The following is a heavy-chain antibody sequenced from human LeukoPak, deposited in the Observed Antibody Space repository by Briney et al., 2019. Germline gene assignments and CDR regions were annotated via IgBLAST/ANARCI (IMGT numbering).Heavy chain of an antibody. CDR1: GYTFTSYD. J-gene: IGHJ4*02. CDR2: MNPNSGNT. CDR3: ASGLYGGNYYSFDY. D-gene: IGHD4-23*01. V-gene: IGHV1-8*01. Sequence: ASVKVSCKASGYTFTSYDINWVRQATGQGREWMGWMNPNSGNTGYAQKFQGRVTMTRNTSISPAYMELSSLRSEDTAVYYCASGLYGGNYYSFDYGGQGTLVTVSS.